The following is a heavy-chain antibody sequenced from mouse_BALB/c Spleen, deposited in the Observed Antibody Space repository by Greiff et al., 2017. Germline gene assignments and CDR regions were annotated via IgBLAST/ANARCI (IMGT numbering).Heavy chain of an antibody. CDR2: ISYDGSN. Sequence: DVQLQESGPGLVKPSQSLSLTCSVTGYSITSGYYWNWIRQFPGNKLEWMGYISYDGSNNYNPSLKNRISITRDTSKNQFFLKLNSVTTEDTATYYCARSTIYYSFAYWGQGTLVTVSA. J-gene: IGHJ3*01. CDR1: GYSITSGYY. CDR3: ARSTIYYSFAY. V-gene: IGHV3-6*02. D-gene: IGHD1-1*01.